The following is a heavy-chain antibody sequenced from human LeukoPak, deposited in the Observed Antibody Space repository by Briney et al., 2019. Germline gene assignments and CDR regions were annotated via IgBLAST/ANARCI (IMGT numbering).Heavy chain of an antibody. Sequence: SETLSLTCTVSGGSISSDYWSWIRQPPGKGLEWIGYISYSWSTNYNPSLKSRVTMSVDTSKNQFSLKLSSVTAADTAVYYCARAGNYYYGSGTVDYWGQGTLVTVSS. CDR1: GGSISSDY. CDR3: ARAGNYYYGSGTVDY. J-gene: IGHJ4*02. V-gene: IGHV4-59*01. D-gene: IGHD3-10*01. CDR2: ISYSWST.